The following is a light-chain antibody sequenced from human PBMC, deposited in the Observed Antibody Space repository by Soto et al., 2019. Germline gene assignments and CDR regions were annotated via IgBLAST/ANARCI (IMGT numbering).Light chain of an antibody. CDR2: AAS. CDR1: QSISSY. V-gene: IGKV1-39*01. CDR3: QQSYGTPQT. Sequence: DIQITQSPSSLSASVGDRVTITCRASQSISSYLNWYQQKPGKAPKLLIYAASSLQSGVPSRFSGSGSGTDFTLTISSLQPEDFATYYCQQSYGTPQTFGQGTKVDIK. J-gene: IGKJ1*01.